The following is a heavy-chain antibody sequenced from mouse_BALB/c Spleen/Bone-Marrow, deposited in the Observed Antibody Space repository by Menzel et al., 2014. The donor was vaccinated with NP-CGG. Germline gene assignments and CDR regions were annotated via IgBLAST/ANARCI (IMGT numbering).Heavy chain of an antibody. J-gene: IGHJ2*01. V-gene: IGHV5-17*02. CDR1: GFTLSSFG. CDR3: ASDYDYFDY. D-gene: IGHD2-4*01. CDR2: ISSGSSTI. Sequence: EVKLMESGGGLVQPGGSRKLSCAASGFTLSSFGMHWVRQAPEKGLEWVAYISSGSSTIYYADTVKGRFTISRDNPKNTLFLQMTSLRSEDTAMYYCASDYDYFDYWGQGTTLTVSS.